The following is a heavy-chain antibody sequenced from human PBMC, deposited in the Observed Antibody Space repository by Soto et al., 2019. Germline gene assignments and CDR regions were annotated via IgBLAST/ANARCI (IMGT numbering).Heavy chain of an antibody. CDR3: ARWLRGYSSSYDY. CDR1: GFTFSSFG. Sequence: QVQLVESGGGVVQPGRSLRLSCAASGFTFSSFGMHWVRQAPGKWLEWVAVIWYDGSNKYYADSVKGRFTISRDNSKNTLYLQMNSLRAEDTAVYYCARWLRGYSSSYDYWGQGTLVTVSS. CDR2: IWYDGSNK. D-gene: IGHD6-13*01. J-gene: IGHJ4*02. V-gene: IGHV3-33*01.